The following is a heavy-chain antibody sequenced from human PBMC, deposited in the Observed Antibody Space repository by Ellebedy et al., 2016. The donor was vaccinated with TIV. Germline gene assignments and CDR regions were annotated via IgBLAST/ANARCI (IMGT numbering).Heavy chain of an antibody. CDR2: IYYSGST. Sequence: SETLSLXCTVSGGSISSYYWSWIRQPPGKGLEWIGYIYYSGSTNYNPSLKSRVTISVDTSKNQFSLKLSSVTAADTAVYYCVRGPLGIAVALDYWGQGTLVTVSS. D-gene: IGHD6-19*01. V-gene: IGHV4-59*01. J-gene: IGHJ4*02. CDR1: GGSISSYY. CDR3: VRGPLGIAVALDY.